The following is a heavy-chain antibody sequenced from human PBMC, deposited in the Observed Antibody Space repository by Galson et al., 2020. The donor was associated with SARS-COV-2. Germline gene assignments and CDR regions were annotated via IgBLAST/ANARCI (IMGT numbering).Heavy chain of an antibody. Sequence: NSGGSLRLSCAASGFTFSDYYMSWIRQAPGKGLEWVSYISSSGSTIYYADSVQGRFTISRDNAKNSLYLQMNSLRAEDTAVYYCARSVEKAAAVGYWGQGTLVTVSS. D-gene: IGHD6-13*01. CDR2: ISSSGSTI. CDR3: ARSVEKAAAVGY. CDR1: GFTFSDYY. J-gene: IGHJ4*02. V-gene: IGHV3-11*04.